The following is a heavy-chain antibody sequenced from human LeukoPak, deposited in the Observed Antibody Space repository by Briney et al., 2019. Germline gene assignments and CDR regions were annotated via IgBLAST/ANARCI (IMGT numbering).Heavy chain of an antibody. CDR3: ARDHCTSNSCYEDFYYGMDV. J-gene: IGHJ6*02. CDR1: GYTLTELS. V-gene: IGHV1-24*01. CDR2: FDPEDGET. D-gene: IGHD2-2*01. Sequence: GASVKVSCKVSGYTLTELSIHWVRQAPGKGLEWMGGFDPEDGETIYAQKFQGRVTMTEDTATDTAYMELSSLRSEDTAVYYRARDHCTSNSCYEDFYYGMDVWGQGTTVTVSS.